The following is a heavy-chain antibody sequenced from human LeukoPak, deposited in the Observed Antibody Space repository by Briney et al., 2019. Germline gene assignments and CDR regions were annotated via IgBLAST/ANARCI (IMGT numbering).Heavy chain of an antibody. CDR3: ALAVAALEALDI. Sequence: GRSLRLSCAASGFTFTTYAVHWVRQAPGKGLEWLAIMSYDGSNKYYADYVKGRFTVSRDSSKNTVYLQMNSLRVDDTAIYYCALAVAALEALDIRGQGTMVTVSS. V-gene: IGHV3-30-3*01. D-gene: IGHD6-19*01. J-gene: IGHJ3*02. CDR1: GFTFTTYA. CDR2: MSYDGSNK.